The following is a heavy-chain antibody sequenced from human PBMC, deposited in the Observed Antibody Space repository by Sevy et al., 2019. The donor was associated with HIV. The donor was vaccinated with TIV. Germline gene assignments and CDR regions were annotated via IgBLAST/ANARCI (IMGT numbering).Heavy chain of an antibody. Sequence: GGSLRLSCAASGFTFSSYAMSWVRQAPGKGLEWVSAISGSGGSTYYADSVKGRFTISRDNSKNTLYLQMNSLSAEDTAVYYCAKPYCSSTSCYRGDAFDIWGQGTMVTVSS. CDR1: GFTFSSYA. J-gene: IGHJ3*02. CDR2: ISGSGGST. V-gene: IGHV3-23*01. D-gene: IGHD2-2*01. CDR3: AKPYCSSTSCYRGDAFDI.